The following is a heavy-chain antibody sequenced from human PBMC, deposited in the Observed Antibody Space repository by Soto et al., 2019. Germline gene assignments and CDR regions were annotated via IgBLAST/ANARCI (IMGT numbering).Heavy chain of an antibody. CDR2: IFSTDDK. CDR3: ARITYDGRHWYFDV. V-gene: IGHV2-26*01. Sequence: QVTQKESGPVLVKPTETLTLTCTVSGLSLSNARMGVSWIRQPPGKALEWLAHIFSTDDKSYSTSLESRLTITGDASKGQLVITMTNIDPVDTAPYDCARITYDGRHWYFDVWGRGTLVTVSS. J-gene: IGHJ2*01. D-gene: IGHD3-22*01. CDR1: GLSLSNARMG.